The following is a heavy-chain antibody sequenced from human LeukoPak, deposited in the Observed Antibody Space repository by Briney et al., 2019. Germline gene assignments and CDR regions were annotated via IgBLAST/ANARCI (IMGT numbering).Heavy chain of an antibody. V-gene: IGHV4-38-2*02. J-gene: IGHJ3*02. Sequence: SETLSLTCTVSGYSISSGYYWGWIGQPPGKGLGWIESIYRSGSTYYNPSLKSRVTISVDTSKIQFSLKLSSVTAADTGVYYCARPPEGYSYGYLYAFDIWGQGTMVTVSS. CDR1: GYSISSGYY. CDR2: IYRSGST. CDR3: ARPPEGYSYGYLYAFDI. D-gene: IGHD5-18*01.